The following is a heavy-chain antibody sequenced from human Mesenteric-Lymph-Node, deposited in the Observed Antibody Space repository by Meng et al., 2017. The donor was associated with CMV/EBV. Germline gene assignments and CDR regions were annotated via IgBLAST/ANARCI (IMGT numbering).Heavy chain of an antibody. CDR3: ARGSSYDILTGYFDY. CDR1: GGSFSGYY. CDR2: INHSGST. Sequence: QGQLQQWGAGLLTPSETLSVTCAVYGGSFSGYYWNWIRQSPEKGLEWIGEINHSGSTTYNPSFTSRIIISVDTSTNQISLNMSSVTAADTAVYYCARGSSYDILTGYFDYWGQGALVTVSS. D-gene: IGHD3-9*01. V-gene: IGHV4-34*01. J-gene: IGHJ4*02.